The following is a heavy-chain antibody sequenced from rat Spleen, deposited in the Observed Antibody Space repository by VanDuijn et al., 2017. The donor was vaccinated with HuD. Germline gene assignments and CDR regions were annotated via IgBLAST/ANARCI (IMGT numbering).Heavy chain of an antibody. Sequence: EVQLVESGGGLVQPGRSLKLSCAASGFTFSNYGMHWIRQAPTKGLEWVASISPSGGSTHYRDSVKGRFTISRDNAKSTLSLQLNSLRSEDTATYYCARLGNVYYGLLTGYFDYWGQGVMVTVSS. CDR2: ISPSGGST. J-gene: IGHJ2*01. D-gene: IGHD1-6*01. CDR1: GFTFSNYG. V-gene: IGHV5-19*01. CDR3: ARLGNVYYGLLTGYFDY.